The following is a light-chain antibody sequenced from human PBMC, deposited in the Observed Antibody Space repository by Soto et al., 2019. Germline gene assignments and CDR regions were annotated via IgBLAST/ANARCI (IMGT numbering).Light chain of an antibody. CDR1: SGSIASNY. CDR3: QSYNSTNQV. V-gene: IGLV6-57*03. Sequence: NFMLAQPHSVSESPGKTVTVSCTRSSGSIASNYVQWYQQRPGSAPTTVIYEDNLRPSGVPDRFSGSIDISSNSASLTISGLRTEDEADYYCQSYNSTNQVFGGGTQLTVL. CDR2: EDN. J-gene: IGLJ2*01.